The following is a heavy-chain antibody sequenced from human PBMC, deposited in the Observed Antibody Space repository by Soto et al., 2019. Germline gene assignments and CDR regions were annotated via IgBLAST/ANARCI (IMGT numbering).Heavy chain of an antibody. J-gene: IGHJ5*02. Sequence: QVQLVQSGAEVKKPGASVKVSCKASGYTFTSYDINWVRQATGQGLEWMGWMNPNSGNTAYAHKFLGRVTMTRNTSISTASMRLSRLRSQDTAVYFCARERTAGVDPWGQGTRVTVSS. D-gene: IGHD6-13*01. CDR1: GYTFTSYD. CDR3: ARERTAGVDP. CDR2: MNPNSGNT. V-gene: IGHV1-8*01.